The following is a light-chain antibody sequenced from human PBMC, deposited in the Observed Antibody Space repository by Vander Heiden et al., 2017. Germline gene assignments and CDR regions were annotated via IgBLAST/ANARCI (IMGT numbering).Light chain of an antibody. CDR3: QVWDSSSDHPYVV. CDR1: NIGSKS. Sequence: SYVLTQPPSVSGAPGQTARITWGGNNIGSKSVHWDQQKPGQAAVLVVYDDSDRPSGIPERFSGSNSGNTATLTISRVEAGDEADYYCQVWDSSSDHPYVVFGGGTKLTVL. CDR2: DDS. J-gene: IGLJ2*01. V-gene: IGLV3-21*02.